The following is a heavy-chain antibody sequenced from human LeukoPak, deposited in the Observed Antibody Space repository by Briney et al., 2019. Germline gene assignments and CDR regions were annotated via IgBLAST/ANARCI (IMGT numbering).Heavy chain of an antibody. CDR2: ISSSSSYI. J-gene: IGHJ6*03. D-gene: IGHD3-10*01. Sequence: GGSLRLSCAASGFTFSSYSMNWVRQAPGKGLEWVSSISSSSSYIYYADSVKGRFTISRDNAKNSLYLQMNSLRAEDTAVYYCARTRFPYYRLSGADYYYMDVWGKGTPVTISS. CDR1: GFTFSSYS. V-gene: IGHV3-21*04. CDR3: ARTRFPYYRLSGADYYYMDV.